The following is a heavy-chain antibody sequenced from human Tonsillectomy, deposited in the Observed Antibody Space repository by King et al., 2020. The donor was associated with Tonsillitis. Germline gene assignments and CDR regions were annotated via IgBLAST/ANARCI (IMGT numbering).Heavy chain of an antibody. CDR3: ARTSGSSSRLAFDI. CDR1: SGSISNYY. J-gene: IGHJ3*02. V-gene: IGHV4-4*08. CDR2: IYFSVST. Sequence: VQLQESGPGLVKPSETLSLTCTVSSGSISNYYWSWIRQPPGKGLEWIGYIYFSVSTNYNPSLKSRLTISVDTSKNQFSLKLNSVTAADTAVYYCARTSGSSSRLAFDIWGQGTLVTVSS. D-gene: IGHD1-26*01.